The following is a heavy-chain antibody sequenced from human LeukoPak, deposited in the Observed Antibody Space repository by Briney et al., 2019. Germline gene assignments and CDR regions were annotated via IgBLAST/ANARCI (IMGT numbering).Heavy chain of an antibody. D-gene: IGHD3-22*01. CDR2: IIPIFGTA. CDR3: ARGRDDSSGYYFSDY. CDR1: GSTFSSYA. J-gene: IGHJ4*02. Sequence: ASVKVSCKASGSTFSSYAISWVRQAPGQELERMGGIIPIFGTANYAQKFQGRVTITTDESTSTAYMELSSLRSEDTAVYYCARGRDDSSGYYFSDYWGQGTLVTVSS. V-gene: IGHV1-69*05.